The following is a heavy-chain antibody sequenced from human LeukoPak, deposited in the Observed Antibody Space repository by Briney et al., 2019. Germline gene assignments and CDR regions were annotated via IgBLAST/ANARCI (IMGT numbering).Heavy chain of an antibody. V-gene: IGHV3-7*01. Sequence: GGSLRLSCAASGFTFSTYWMSWVRQAPGKGLEWVAHIKQDGSEEYYVDSVKGRFTISRDNAKSSLYLQMNSLRAEDTSVYYCARRLRSSSTNSPFDCWGQGTLVTVSS. CDR2: IKQDGSEE. J-gene: IGHJ4*02. CDR1: GFTFSTYW. CDR3: ARRLRSSSTNSPFDC. D-gene: IGHD6-13*01.